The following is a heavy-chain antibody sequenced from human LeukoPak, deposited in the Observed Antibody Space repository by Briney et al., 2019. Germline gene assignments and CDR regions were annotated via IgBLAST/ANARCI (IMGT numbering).Heavy chain of an antibody. D-gene: IGHD3-3*01. V-gene: IGHV3-48*01. J-gene: IGHJ5*02. CDR2: ISSISSTI. Sequence: GGSLRLSCAASGFTFSSYSMNWVRQAPGKGLEWVSYISSISSTIYYADSVKGRFTISRDNAKNSLYLQMNSLRAEDTAVYYCARSHVLRFLEWFPNYDWFDPWGQGTLVTVSS. CDR1: GFTFSSYS. CDR3: ARSHVLRFLEWFPNYDWFDP.